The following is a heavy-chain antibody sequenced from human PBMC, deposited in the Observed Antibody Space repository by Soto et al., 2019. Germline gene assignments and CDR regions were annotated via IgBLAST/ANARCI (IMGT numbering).Heavy chain of an antibody. V-gene: IGHV3-30-3*01. CDR3: ARPYGSGSLYYYYYGMDV. J-gene: IGHJ6*02. CDR1: GFTFSSYA. Sequence: GGSLRLSCAASGFTFSSYAMHWVRQAPGKGLEWVAVISYDGSNKYYADSVKGRFTISRDDSKNTLYLQMNSLRAEDTAVYYCARPYGSGSLYYYYYGMDVWGQGTTVTVSS. CDR2: ISYDGSNK. D-gene: IGHD3-10*01.